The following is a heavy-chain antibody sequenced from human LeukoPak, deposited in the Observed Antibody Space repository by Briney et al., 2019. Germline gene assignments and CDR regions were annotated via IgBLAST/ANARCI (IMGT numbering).Heavy chain of an antibody. V-gene: IGHV3-21*01. CDR2: ISSGGAYT. CDR1: GFIFSSYG. CDR3: PRDPEVPDYYSYMDV. J-gene: IGHJ6*03. Sequence: GGSLRLSCTGSGFIFSSYGLFWVRQAPGKGLEWVSAISSGGAYTYYADSVKGRFTISRDNALNSVSLQMNGLRAEDTAIYYCPRDPEVPDYYSYMDVWGKGTTVTVSS.